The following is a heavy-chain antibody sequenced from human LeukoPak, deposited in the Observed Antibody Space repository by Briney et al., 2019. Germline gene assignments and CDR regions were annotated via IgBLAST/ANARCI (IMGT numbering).Heavy chain of an antibody. CDR3: ATDRYHSSGWYRFGY. J-gene: IGHJ4*02. V-gene: IGHV1-24*01. D-gene: IGHD6-19*01. Sequence: ASVKVSCKVSGYTLTELSMHWVRQAPGKGREWVGGFDPEEGETIYAQKFQGRVTMTEDTSTDTAYMELSSLRSEDTAVYYCATDRYHSSGWYRFGYWGQGTLVTVSS. CDR1: GYTLTELS. CDR2: FDPEEGET.